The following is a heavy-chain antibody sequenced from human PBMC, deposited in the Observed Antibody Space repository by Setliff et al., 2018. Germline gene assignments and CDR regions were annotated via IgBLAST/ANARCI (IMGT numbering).Heavy chain of an antibody. CDR3: ARDGVFYAMDV. Sequence: GGSLRLSCAASGFNFDDFAMHWVRLPPGKGLEWVSSINESDGITHYADFVKGRFTISRDNAKNSLYLQMNSLRAEDTALYYCARDGVFYAMDVWGHGTTVTVSS. V-gene: IGHV3-20*04. CDR2: INESDGIT. D-gene: IGHD3-10*01. CDR1: GFNFDDFA. J-gene: IGHJ6*02.